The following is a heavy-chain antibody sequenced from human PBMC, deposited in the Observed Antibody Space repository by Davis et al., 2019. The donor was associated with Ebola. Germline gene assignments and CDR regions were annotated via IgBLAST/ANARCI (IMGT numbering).Heavy chain of an antibody. J-gene: IGHJ6*04. CDR3: ARDYPPGGRGYYYYGMDV. Sequence: PGGSLRLSCTVSPSSFIGYYWSWIRQPPGKVLEWIGYIYSSGSTKYNPSLKSRVTISVDTSKNQFSLKLSSVTAADTAVYYCARDYPPGGRGYYYYGMDVWGKGTTVNVSS. CDR1: PSSFIGYY. V-gene: IGHV4-4*08. D-gene: IGHD3-16*01. CDR2: IYSSGST.